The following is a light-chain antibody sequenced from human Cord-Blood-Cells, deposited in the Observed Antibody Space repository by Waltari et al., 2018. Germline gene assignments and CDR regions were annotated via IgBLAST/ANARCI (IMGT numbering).Light chain of an antibody. V-gene: IGKV3-15*01. CDR3: QQYNNWPKT. CDR2: GAS. Sequence: ELVLTQSPATLSVSPGERATLSCRASQSVSSNLARYQQKPGQAPRPLIYGASTRATGIPARFSGSGSGTEFTLTISSLQSEDFAVYYCQQYNNWPKTFGQGTKVEIK. J-gene: IGKJ1*01. CDR1: QSVSSN.